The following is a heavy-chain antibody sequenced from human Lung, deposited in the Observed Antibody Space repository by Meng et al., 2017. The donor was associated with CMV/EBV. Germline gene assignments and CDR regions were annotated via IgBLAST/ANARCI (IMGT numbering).Heavy chain of an antibody. CDR2: ISYGGSGK. Sequence: SCAASGFTFSRHAMHWVRQAPGKGLEWVAVISYGGSGKYYADSVRGRFTISTDESKNTLYLQINSLRPEDTAVYYCARDSDSGSYWGDNWFDPXGQGXLVTVSS. D-gene: IGHD1-26*01. CDR3: ARDSDSGSYWGDNWFDP. J-gene: IGHJ5*02. V-gene: IGHV3-30-3*01. CDR1: GFTFSRHA.